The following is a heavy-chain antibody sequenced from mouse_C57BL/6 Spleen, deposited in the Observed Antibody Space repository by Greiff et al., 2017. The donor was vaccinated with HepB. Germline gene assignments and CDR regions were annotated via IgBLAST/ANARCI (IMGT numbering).Heavy chain of an antibody. CDR2: IYPGDGDT. Sequence: QVQLKESGPELVKPGASVKISCKASGYAFSSSWMNWVKQRPGKGLEWIGRIYPGDGDTNYNGKFKGKATLTADKSSSTAYMQLSSLTSEDSAVYFCARGITTVAQYFDVWGTGTTVTVSS. CDR1: GYAFSSSW. D-gene: IGHD1-1*01. V-gene: IGHV1-82*01. CDR3: ARGITTVAQYFDV. J-gene: IGHJ1*03.